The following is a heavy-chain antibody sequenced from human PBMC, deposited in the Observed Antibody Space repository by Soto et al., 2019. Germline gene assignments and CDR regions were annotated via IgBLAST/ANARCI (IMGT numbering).Heavy chain of an antibody. CDR2: VSATAGTT. V-gene: IGHV3-23*01. D-gene: IGHD3-16*01. CDR1: NCA. CDR3: AKDRLAGGFDY. J-gene: IGHJ4*02. Sequence: NCALSRFSQAPGKGLEWVSLVSATAGTTYYTDSVKGRFTISRDNSRNTVYLQMNSLRADDTAVYYCAKDRLAGGFDYWGQGTLVTVSS.